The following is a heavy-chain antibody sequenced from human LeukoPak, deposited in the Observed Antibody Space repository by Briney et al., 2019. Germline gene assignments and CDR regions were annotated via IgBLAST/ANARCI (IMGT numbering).Heavy chain of an antibody. CDR3: ARDGSYGYGDY. V-gene: IGHV3-7*01. Sequence: GGSLRLSCAASGFTFSSYSMNWVRQAPGKGLEWVANIKQDGSEKYYVDSVKGRFTISRDNAKNSLYLQMNSLRAEDTAVYYCARDGSYGYGDYWGQGTLVTVSS. CDR2: IKQDGSEK. D-gene: IGHD5-18*01. J-gene: IGHJ4*02. CDR1: GFTFSSYS.